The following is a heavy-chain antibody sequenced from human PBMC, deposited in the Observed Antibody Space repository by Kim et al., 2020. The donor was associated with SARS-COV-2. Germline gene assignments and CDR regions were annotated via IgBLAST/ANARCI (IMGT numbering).Heavy chain of an antibody. D-gene: IGHD3-22*01. CDR3: ARDTGGYSFDY. CDR1: GDSMSSSTYY. Sequence: SETLSLTCTVSGDSMSSSTYYWGWIRQSPGKGLEWIGNIYYKGSTYYNPSLKSRVTMSADTSKNQFSLKLTSVTAADTALYNCARDTGGYSFDYWGRGALITVTS. CDR2: IYYKGST. J-gene: IGHJ4*02. V-gene: IGHV4-39*02.